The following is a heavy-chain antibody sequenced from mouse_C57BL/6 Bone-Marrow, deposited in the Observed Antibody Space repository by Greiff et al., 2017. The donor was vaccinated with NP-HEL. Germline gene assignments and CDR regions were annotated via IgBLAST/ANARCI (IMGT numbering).Heavy chain of an antibody. V-gene: IGHV1-15*01. Sequence: QVQLKQSVAELVRPGASVTLSCKASGYTFTDYEMHWVKQTPVHGLEWIGAIDPETGGTAYNQKFKGKAILTADKSSSTAYMELRSLTSEDSAVYYCTRDVKESDYYAMDYWGQGTSVTVSS. CDR3: TRDVKESDYYAMDY. CDR1: GYTFTDYE. CDR2: IDPETGGT. J-gene: IGHJ4*01. D-gene: IGHD1-3*01.